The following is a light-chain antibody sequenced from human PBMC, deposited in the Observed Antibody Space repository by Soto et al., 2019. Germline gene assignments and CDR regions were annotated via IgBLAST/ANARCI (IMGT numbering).Light chain of an antibody. CDR1: QTINSW. CDR2: DAS. CDR3: QQYHRYST. J-gene: IGKJ4*01. V-gene: IGKV1-5*01. Sequence: DIQMTQSPSTLSASVGDRVTITCRASQTINSWLAWYQQKPGKAPKVLIFDASSLKTGVPSRFSASGSGTEFTLIISSLQPDDFATYYCQQYHRYSTFGGGTKVDIK.